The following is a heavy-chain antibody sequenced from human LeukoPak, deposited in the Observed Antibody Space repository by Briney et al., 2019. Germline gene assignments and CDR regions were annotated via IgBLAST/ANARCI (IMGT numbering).Heavy chain of an antibody. CDR2: IHSGGST. CDR3: ARITMGATSANFYYYFLDA. V-gene: IGHV3-66*01. Sequence: GGSLRLSCAASGFTVGSDYMSWVRQAPGKGLEWVSIIHSGGSTYYTDSVKGRFTISRDNSKNTLNLQMNSLRAEDTAVYYCARITMGATSANFYYYFLDAWGKGTTVTVSS. CDR1: GFTVGSDY. D-gene: IGHD3-3*01. J-gene: IGHJ6*03.